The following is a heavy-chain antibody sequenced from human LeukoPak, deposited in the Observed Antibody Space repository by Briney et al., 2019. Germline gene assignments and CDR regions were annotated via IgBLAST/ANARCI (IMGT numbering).Heavy chain of an antibody. CDR3: ARAPMRYFDWSLY. Sequence: SVKVSCKASGGTFSSDAISWVRQAPGQGLEWMGGIIPIFGTANYAQKFQGRVTITTDESTSTAYMELSSLRSDDTAVYYCARAPMRYFDWSLYWGQGTLVTVSS. J-gene: IGHJ4*02. CDR1: GGTFSSDA. V-gene: IGHV1-69*05. D-gene: IGHD3-9*01. CDR2: IIPIFGTA.